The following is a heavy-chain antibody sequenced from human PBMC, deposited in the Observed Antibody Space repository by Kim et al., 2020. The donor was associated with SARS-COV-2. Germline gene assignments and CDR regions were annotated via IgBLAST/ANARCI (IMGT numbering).Heavy chain of an antibody. Sequence: ASVKVSCKASGYTFTSYGISWVRQAPGQGLEWMGWISAYNGNTNYAQKLQGRVTMTTDTSTSTAYMELRSLRSDDTAVYYCARDHGAAAGTWGWWFDPWGQGTLVTVSS. D-gene: IGHD6-13*01. CDR3: ARDHGAAAGTWGWWFDP. V-gene: IGHV1-18*04. CDR2: ISAYNGNT. CDR1: GYTFTSYG. J-gene: IGHJ5*02.